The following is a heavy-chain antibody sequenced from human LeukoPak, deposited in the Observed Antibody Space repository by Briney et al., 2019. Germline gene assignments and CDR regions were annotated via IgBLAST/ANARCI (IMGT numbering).Heavy chain of an antibody. D-gene: IGHD5-18*01. CDR1: GYTFTSYY. V-gene: IGHV1-46*01. Sequence: ASVKVSCKASGYTFTSYYMHWVRQAPGQGLERMGIINPSGGSTSYAQKFQGRVTMTRDTSTSTVYMELSSLRSEDTAVYYCAASGYSYGLSDYWGQGTLVTVSS. J-gene: IGHJ4*02. CDR2: INPSGGST. CDR3: AASGYSYGLSDY.